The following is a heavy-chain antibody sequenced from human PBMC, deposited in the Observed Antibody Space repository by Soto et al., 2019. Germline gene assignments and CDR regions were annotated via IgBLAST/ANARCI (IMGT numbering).Heavy chain of an antibody. D-gene: IGHD4-4*01. CDR3: ARKHSLDYIRWGLDP. CDR1: GYPFSDNQ. Sequence: ASVKVSCKASGYPFSDNQIHWLRRAPGQGLEWMGRINPKSDDTNYAQRFQGRVTMTRDTSIDTAYLELTGLTSDDTATYYCARKHSLDYIRWGLDPWGQGTLVTVSS. V-gene: IGHV1-2*02. J-gene: IGHJ5*02. CDR2: INPKSDDT.